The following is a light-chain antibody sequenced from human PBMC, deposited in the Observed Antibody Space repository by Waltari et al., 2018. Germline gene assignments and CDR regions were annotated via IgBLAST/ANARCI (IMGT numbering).Light chain of an antibody. CDR3: QQYYSTPRT. V-gene: IGKV4-1*01. CDR2: WAS. CDR1: QSVLYSSNNKNY. J-gene: IGKJ1*01. Sequence: DIVMTQSPDSLAGSLGERATINCKSSQSVLYSSNNKNYLAWYQQKPGQTPTLLSYWASTRESGVPDRFSGSGSGTDVTLTISSLQAEDVAVYYCQQYYSTPRTFGQGTKVEIK.